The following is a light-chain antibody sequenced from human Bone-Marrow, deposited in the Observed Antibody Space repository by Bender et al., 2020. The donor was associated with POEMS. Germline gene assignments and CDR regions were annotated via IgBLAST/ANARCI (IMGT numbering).Light chain of an antibody. CDR1: SSDVGAYNY. CDR3: SSHTDSNSLV. CDR2: EVT. J-gene: IGLJ3*02. V-gene: IGLV2-8*01. Sequence: QSALTQPPYASGSPGQSVTISCTGTSSDVGAYNYVSWYQQLPGKSPKLVIYEVTKRPSGVPARFSGSKSGNIASLTVSGLQADDEADYYCSSHTDSNSLVFGGGTKLTVL.